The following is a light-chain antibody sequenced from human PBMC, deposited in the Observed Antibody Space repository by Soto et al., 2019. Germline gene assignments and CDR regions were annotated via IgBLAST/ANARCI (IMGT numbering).Light chain of an antibody. V-gene: IGLV2-8*01. Sequence: QSVLTQPPSASGSPGQSGTISCTGTSSDVGGYHYVSWYQQHPGKTPKLMIYEVTKRPTGVPDRFSDSKSGNAASLTVSGLQAEDEADYYCSSNAGSIVIFGGGTKLTVL. CDR2: EVT. CDR1: SSDVGGYHY. CDR3: SSNAGSIVI. J-gene: IGLJ2*01.